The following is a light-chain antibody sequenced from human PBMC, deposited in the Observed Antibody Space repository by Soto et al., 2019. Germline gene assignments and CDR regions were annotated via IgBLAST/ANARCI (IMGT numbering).Light chain of an antibody. CDR2: EVY. Sequence: QSVLTQPPSASGSPGQSVTISCTGTGNEVGGYSYVSWYQQYPGKAPKLIIYEVYKRPSGVPDRFSGSKTGNTASLTVFGLQVEDEADYYCASYAGSNNWGVFGGGTKLTVL. V-gene: IGLV2-8*01. CDR3: ASYAGSNNWGV. CDR1: GNEVGGYSY. J-gene: IGLJ3*02.